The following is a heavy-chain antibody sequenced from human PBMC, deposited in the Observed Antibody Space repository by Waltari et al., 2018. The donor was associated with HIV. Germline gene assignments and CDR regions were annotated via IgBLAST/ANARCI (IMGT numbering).Heavy chain of an antibody. CDR3: ARDPSYNWNSPGPSNYYGMDV. V-gene: IGHV4-31*01. D-gene: IGHD1-7*01. J-gene: IGHJ6*02. CDR1: TGSISSGGYY. Sequence: QVQLQESGTGLVKPSQTLSLTCTVSTGSISSGGYYWSWIRQHSCKGLEWIGYIYYSGRTYVNPSLKRLMTIAVALSKNQFSLKLSSVTAADTAVYYCARDPSYNWNSPGPSNYYGMDVWGQGTTVTVSS. CDR2: IYYSGRT.